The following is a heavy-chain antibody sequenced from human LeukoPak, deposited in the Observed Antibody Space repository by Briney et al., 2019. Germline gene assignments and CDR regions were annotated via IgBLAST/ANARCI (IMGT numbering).Heavy chain of an antibody. CDR3: ARAASGDAVYYYGSGKRYYYYYMDV. CDR2: IYYSGST. J-gene: IGHJ6*03. CDR1: GDSISSINYY. Sequence: PSETLSLTCTVSGDSISSINYYWGWIRQPPGKGLEWIGSIYYSGSTYYNPSLKSRVTISEDTSKNQFSLEVMSVTAADTAVYYCARAASGDAVYYYGSGKRYYYYYMDVWGKGTTVTISS. D-gene: IGHD3-10*01. V-gene: IGHV4-39*07.